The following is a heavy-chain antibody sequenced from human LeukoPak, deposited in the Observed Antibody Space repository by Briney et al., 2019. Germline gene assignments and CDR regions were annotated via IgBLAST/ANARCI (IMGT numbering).Heavy chain of an antibody. CDR3: ARVIVGATSGDY. CDR2: IIVYNGNT. D-gene: IGHD1-26*01. Sequence: ASVKVSCKASGYTFTNYGVSWVRQAPGQGLEWMGWIIVYNGNTNHAQKLRGRVTTTTDTPTSTAYLELRSLRSDDTAVYYCARVIVGATSGDYWGQGTLVTVSS. V-gene: IGHV1-18*01. CDR1: GYTFTNYG. J-gene: IGHJ4*02.